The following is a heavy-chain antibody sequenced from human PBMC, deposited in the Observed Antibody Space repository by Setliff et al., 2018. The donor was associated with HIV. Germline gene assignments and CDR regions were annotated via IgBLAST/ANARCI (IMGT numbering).Heavy chain of an antibody. D-gene: IGHD5-18*01. CDR3: AKDAGSYSYVHEYFQH. CDR2: IWYDGSNK. CDR1: GFTFSTYG. V-gene: IGHV3-33*06. Sequence: GGSLRLSCAASGFTFSTYGMHWVRQAPGKGLEWVSLIWYDGSNKYYADSVKGRFTISRDNSKNTLYLQMNSLRAEDTAVYYCAKDAGSYSYVHEYFQHWGQGTLVTVSS. J-gene: IGHJ1*01.